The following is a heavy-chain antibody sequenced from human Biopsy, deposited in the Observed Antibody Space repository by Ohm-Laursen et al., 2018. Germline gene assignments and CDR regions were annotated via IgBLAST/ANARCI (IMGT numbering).Heavy chain of an antibody. Sequence: SQTLSLTCTVSGGSFTGHYWSWIRQPPGKGLEWIGHISYTGYTSYNASLKSRVTISVDTSRNHFSLRLSSLTAADTAVYYCAKDRDLNLLAWFDPWGQGTLVTVSS. D-gene: IGHD2-8*02. CDR2: ISYTGYT. CDR3: AKDRDLNLLAWFDP. J-gene: IGHJ5*01. CDR1: GGSFTGHY. V-gene: IGHV4-59*11.